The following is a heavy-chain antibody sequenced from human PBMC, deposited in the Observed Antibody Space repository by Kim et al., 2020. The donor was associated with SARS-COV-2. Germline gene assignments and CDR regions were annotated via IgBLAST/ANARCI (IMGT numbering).Heavy chain of an antibody. D-gene: IGHD5-12*01. V-gene: IGHV3-30*18. CDR2: ISYDGSNK. Sequence: GGSLRLSCAASGFTFSSYGMHWVRQAPGKGLEWVAVISYDGSNKYYADSVKGRFTISRDNSKNTLYLQMNSLRAEDTAVYYCAKGEIVATLILLDYWGQGTLVTVSS. CDR3: AKGEIVATLILLDY. J-gene: IGHJ4*02. CDR1: GFTFSSYG.